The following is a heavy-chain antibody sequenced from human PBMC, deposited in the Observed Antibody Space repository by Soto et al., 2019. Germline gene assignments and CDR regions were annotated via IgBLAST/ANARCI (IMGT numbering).Heavy chain of an antibody. CDR1: GFSLGPYG. V-gene: IGHV3-23*01. J-gene: IGHJ4*02. CDR3: ARRNGSSDS. CDR2: FSGGSGAI. Sequence: PGGSLRLSCAVSGFSLGPYGVTWVRQTPEKGLEWVTGFSGGSGAIFYADSVRGRFTISRDSSTAYLQMNNLRPEDTAVYFCARRNGSSDSWGQGSLGTGS. D-gene: IGHD1-1*01.